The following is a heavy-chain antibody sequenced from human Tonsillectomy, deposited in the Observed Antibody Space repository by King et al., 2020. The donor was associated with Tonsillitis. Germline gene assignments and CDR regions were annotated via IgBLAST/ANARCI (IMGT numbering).Heavy chain of an antibody. CDR2: ISGYNGHT. Sequence: QLVQSGAEVKKPGASVKVSCKASGYTYTSYGISWWRQAPGQGLEWMGWISGYNGHTNYAQKLPGRVTMTTDTSTSTAYMELRSLRSDDTAVYYCARDLGEEEMTTFDYWGQGSLVTVSS. CDR3: ARDLGEEEMTTFDY. CDR1: GYTYTSYG. D-gene: IGHD5-24*01. V-gene: IGHV1-18*01. J-gene: IGHJ4*02.